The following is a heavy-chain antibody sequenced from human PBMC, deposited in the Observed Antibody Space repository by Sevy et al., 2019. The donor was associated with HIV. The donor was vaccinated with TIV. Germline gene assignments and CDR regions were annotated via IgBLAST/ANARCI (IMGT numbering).Heavy chain of an antibody. CDR2: ISSSSSTI. D-gene: IGHD3-10*01. Sequence: GGSLRLSCAASGFTFSSYSMNWVRQAPGKGLEWVSYISSSSSTIYYGNTVKGRFTISRDNAKNSLYLQMNSLRAEDRAVYYCAREFCGSGSYYIGYYYYGMDVWGQGTTVTVSS. V-gene: IGHV3-48*01. CDR3: AREFCGSGSYYIGYYYYGMDV. CDR1: GFTFSSYS. J-gene: IGHJ6*02.